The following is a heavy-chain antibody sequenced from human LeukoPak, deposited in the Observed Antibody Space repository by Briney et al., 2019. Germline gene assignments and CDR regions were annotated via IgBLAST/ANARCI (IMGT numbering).Heavy chain of an antibody. CDR2: IIPIFDTA. D-gene: IGHD3-22*01. Sequence: ASVKVSCKASGGTFSSYAITWVRQAPGQGLEWMGGIIPIFDTANYAQKFQGGVTITADKSTSTAYMELSSLRSEDTAVYYCARDWADSSGSYPNDPGDGAFDIWGQGTMVTVSS. CDR1: GGTFSSYA. V-gene: IGHV1-69*06. CDR3: ARDWADSSGSYPNDPGDGAFDI. J-gene: IGHJ3*02.